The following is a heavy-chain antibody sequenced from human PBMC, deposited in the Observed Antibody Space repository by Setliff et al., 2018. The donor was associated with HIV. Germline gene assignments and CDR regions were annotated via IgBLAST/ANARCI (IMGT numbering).Heavy chain of an antibody. CDR2: IYISGRT. CDR1: GDSIGTYY. J-gene: IGHJ3*02. Sequence: LSLTCTVSGDSIGTYYWSWIRQPPGKGLEWIGYIYISGRTSYNPSLKSRVTISVDTSKNQFSLKLSSVTAADTAIYYCSRSPKGRYGDYVYAFDIWGQGTMVTVSS. V-gene: IGHV4-4*09. D-gene: IGHD4-17*01. CDR3: SRSPKGRYGDYVYAFDI.